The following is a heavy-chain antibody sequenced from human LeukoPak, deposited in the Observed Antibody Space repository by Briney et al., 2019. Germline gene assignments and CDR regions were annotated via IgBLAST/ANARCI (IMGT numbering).Heavy chain of an antibody. D-gene: IGHD3-3*01. V-gene: IGHV3-30-3*01. CDR2: ISYDGSNI. CDR1: GFTFSAYA. J-gene: IGHJ4*02. CDR3: AKAELGVDTFFDY. Sequence: GGSLRLSCAASGFTFSAYAMHWVRQAPGKGLEWVAVISYDGSNISYADSVQGRFTISRDNSKNTLFLQVNSLRAEDTAFFYCAKAELGVDTFFDYWGQGTLVTVSS.